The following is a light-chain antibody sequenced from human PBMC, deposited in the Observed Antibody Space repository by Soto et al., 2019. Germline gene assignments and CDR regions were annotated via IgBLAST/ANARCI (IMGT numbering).Light chain of an antibody. Sequence: DIQMTQSPSSLSASVGDTVTITCRSSQDVGRWLSWYQQKPGKAPKFLIFAASNLQSGVPSRFSGSGSGTDFTLTISSLQPEDFATYFCLQDDDYPFTFGGGTKVDIK. V-gene: IGKV1-12*02. CDR1: QDVGRW. CDR3: LQDDDYPFT. J-gene: IGKJ4*01. CDR2: AAS.